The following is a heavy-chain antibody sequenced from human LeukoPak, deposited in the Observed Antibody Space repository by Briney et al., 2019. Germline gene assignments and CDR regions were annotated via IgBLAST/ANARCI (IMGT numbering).Heavy chain of an antibody. V-gene: IGHV3-48*03. CDR3: ARDRRDGYNDY. CDR1: GFTFSSYE. D-gene: IGHD5-24*01. Sequence: PGGPLRLSCAASGFTFSSYEMNWVRQAPGKGLEWVSYISRRGHTIFSADSVKGRFTISRDNAKNSLFLQMNSLRAEDTAVYYCARDRRDGYNDYWGQGTLVTV. CDR2: ISRRGHTI. J-gene: IGHJ4*02.